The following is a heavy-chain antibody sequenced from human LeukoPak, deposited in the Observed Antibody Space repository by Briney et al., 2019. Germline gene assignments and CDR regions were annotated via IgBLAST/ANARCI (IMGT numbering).Heavy chain of an antibody. V-gene: IGHV4-61*02. Sequence: SQTLSLTCTVSGGPISSGNYYWSWIRQPAGKGLEWIGRIWTDGAPSYRPSLKSRVTISVDTSKNQFSLRLSSVTAADTAVYYCARGRDSRGYQFMGFDSWGQGTLVTVSS. CDR2: IWTDGAP. CDR3: ARGRDSRGYQFMGFDS. J-gene: IGHJ4*02. D-gene: IGHD3-22*01. CDR1: GGPISSGNYY.